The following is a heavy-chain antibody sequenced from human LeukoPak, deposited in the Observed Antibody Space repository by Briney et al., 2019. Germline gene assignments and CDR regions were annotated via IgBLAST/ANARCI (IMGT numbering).Heavy chain of an antibody. CDR1: GGSLASSSYY. D-gene: IGHD6-13*01. V-gene: IGHV4-39*01. J-gene: IGHJ5*02. CDR3: ASLSSSWYRTPNWFDP. CDR2: IYYTGST. Sequence: SETLSLTCTVSGGSLASSSYYWVWIRQPPGKGLEWIGSIYYTGSTYYNPSLKSRVTISVDTSKNQFSLKLSSVTAADTAVYYCASLSSSWYRTPNWFDPWGQGTLVTVSS.